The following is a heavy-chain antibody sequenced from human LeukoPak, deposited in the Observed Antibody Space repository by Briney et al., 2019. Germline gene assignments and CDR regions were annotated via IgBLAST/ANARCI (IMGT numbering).Heavy chain of an antibody. J-gene: IGHJ4*01. V-gene: IGHV3-7*01. CDR1: GFTFTDYW. CDR3: ARDGTAAGLYFDL. CDR2: IRQDGGEK. D-gene: IGHD6-13*01. Sequence: GGSLRLSCAVSGFTFTDYWMNWVRQAPGKGLEWVASIRQDGGEKSYADSVKGRFTISRDNTKSSLYLQINSLRAKDTAVYYCARDGTAAGLYFDLWGQGTLVTVSS.